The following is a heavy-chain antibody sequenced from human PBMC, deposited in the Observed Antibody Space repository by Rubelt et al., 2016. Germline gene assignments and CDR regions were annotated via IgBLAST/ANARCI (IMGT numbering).Heavy chain of an antibody. CDR2: INYRGTT. Sequence: QVQLQQWGAGLLKPSETLSLTCAVDGESFSGYYWTWIRQPPGKGLEWIGEINYRGTTNYNPSLKSRFTILIDTAKNQCSLKVRSGTAADTSGDYCGRVTIQKLRSDWYGATYFLDQWGQGTLDAVSA. J-gene: IGHJ4*02. V-gene: IGHV4-34*01. CDR1: GESFSGYY. CDR3: GRVTIQKLRSDWYGATYFLDQ. D-gene: IGHD6-19*01.